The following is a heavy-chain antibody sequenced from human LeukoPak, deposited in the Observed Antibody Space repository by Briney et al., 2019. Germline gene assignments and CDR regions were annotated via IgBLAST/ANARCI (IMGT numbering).Heavy chain of an antibody. V-gene: IGHV1-2*02. Sequence: GASVRVSCKASGYTFTGYYMHWVRQAPGQGLEWMGWINPNSGGTNYAQKFQGRVTMTRDTSISTAYMELSRLRSDDTAVYYCARIPYGYMSGFDDAFDIWGQGTMVTVSS. J-gene: IGHJ3*02. CDR1: GYTFTGYY. CDR3: ARIPYGYMSGFDDAFDI. D-gene: IGHD5-18*01. CDR2: INPNSGGT.